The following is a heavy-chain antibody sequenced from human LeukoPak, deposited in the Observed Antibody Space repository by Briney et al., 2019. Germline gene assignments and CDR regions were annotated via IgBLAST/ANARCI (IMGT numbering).Heavy chain of an antibody. CDR2: IYYSGST. CDR1: GGSISSYY. CDR3: ASAPLYGGFDY. D-gene: IGHD4-23*01. Sequence: PSETLSLTCTVSGGSISSYYWSWIRQPPGQGLEWIGYIYYSGSTNYNPSLKSRVTISVDTTKNQFSLKLSSVTAADTAAYYCASAPLYGGFDYWGQGTLVTVSS. J-gene: IGHJ4*02. V-gene: IGHV4-59*01.